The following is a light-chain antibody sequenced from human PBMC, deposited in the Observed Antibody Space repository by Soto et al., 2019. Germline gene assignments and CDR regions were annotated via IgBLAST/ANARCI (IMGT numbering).Light chain of an antibody. Sequence: DIHVTQSPSSVSASVGDRVTSTCRASQAIGDRLAWYQHKPGKAPRLLIQAASTLPTGVPSRFSGSGSGTDFLLTINSLQPEDFATYYRLQVRNFPRTFGQGTNVEVK. CDR3: LQVRNFPRT. CDR2: AAS. CDR1: QAIGDR. J-gene: IGKJ1*01. V-gene: IGKV1-12*01.